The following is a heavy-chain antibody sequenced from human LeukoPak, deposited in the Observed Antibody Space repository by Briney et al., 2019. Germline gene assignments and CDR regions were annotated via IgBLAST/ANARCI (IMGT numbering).Heavy chain of an antibody. V-gene: IGHV3-48*03. CDR1: GFTFSSYE. CDR2: ISSSGSTI. CDR3: ARDSIVTGYSDY. J-gene: IGHJ4*02. D-gene: IGHD3-9*01. Sequence: GGSLRLSCAASGFTFSSYEMNWVRQAPGKGLEWVSYISSSGSTIYYADSVKGRFTISRDNAKNSLYLQMNSLRAEDTAVYYCARDSIVTGYSDYWGQGTLVTVS.